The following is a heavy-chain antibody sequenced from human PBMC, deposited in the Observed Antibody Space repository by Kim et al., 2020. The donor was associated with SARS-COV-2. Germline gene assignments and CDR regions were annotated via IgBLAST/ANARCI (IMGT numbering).Heavy chain of an antibody. Sequence: SSYIYNADSVKGRFTITRDNAKNSLYLQMNSLRAEDTAVYYCARGGALRYWGQGTLVTVSS. D-gene: IGHD1-26*01. CDR2: SSYI. J-gene: IGHJ4*02. CDR3: ARGGALRY. V-gene: IGHV3-21*01.